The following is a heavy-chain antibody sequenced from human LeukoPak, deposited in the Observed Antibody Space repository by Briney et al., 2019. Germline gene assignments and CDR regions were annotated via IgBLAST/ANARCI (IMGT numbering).Heavy chain of an antibody. D-gene: IGHD3-10*01. CDR2: IYYSGST. CDR3: ARQGSYGSGSYIVDY. V-gene: IGHV4-59*08. Sequence: SETLSLTCTVSGGSISSYYWSWIRQPPGKGLEWIGYIYYSGSTNYNPSLKSRVTISVDTSKNQFSLKLSSVTAADTAVYYCARQGSYGSGSYIVDYWGREPWSPSPQ. J-gene: IGHJ4*02. CDR1: GGSISSYY.